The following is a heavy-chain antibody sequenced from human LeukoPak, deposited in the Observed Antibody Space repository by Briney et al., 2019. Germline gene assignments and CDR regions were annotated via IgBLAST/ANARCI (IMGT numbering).Heavy chain of an antibody. D-gene: IGHD6-13*01. CDR3: ARDQNGMYSSSCPDY. V-gene: IGHV3-30*04. CDR2: ISYDGSNK. CDR1: GFTFSSYA. J-gene: IGHJ4*02. Sequence: PGRSLRLSCATSGFTFSSYAMHWGRQAPGKGLGWGAVISYDGSNKYYADSVKGRFTISRDNSKNTLYLQMNSLRAEDTAVYYCARDQNGMYSSSCPDYWGQGTLVTVSS.